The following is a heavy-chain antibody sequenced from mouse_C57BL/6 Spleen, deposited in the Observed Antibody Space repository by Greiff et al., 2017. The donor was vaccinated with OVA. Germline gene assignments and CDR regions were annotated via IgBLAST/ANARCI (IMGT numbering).Heavy chain of an antibody. V-gene: IGHV1-82*01. CDR2: IYPGDGDT. CDR3: ARTEEEITVLAD. J-gene: IGHJ3*01. CDR1: GFAFSCSW. D-gene: IGHD1-1*01. Sequence: QVQLQQSGPELVKPGASVKISCKASGFAFSCSWMNWVKQRPGTGLEWIGRIYPGDGDTNYNGKFQGKATLTADKSSSTAYMQLSSLTSEESAVYICARTEEEITVLADWGKGNLVTV.